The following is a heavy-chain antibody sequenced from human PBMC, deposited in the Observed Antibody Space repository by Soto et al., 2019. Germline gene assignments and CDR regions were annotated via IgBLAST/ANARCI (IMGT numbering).Heavy chain of an antibody. CDR1: GCTFRSYG. CDR2: IGYDGSNK. V-gene: IGHV3-33*01. D-gene: IGHD2-2*01. Sequence: GGPLRRSCAASGCTFRSYGMHWFRQAPGKGLEWVAVIGYDGSNKYYADSVKGRFTGSRYNADNTLYMKMHSMRAEDTAVYYCARDFKDIVVVPAATRVAFDIWGQGTMVTVSS. J-gene: IGHJ3*02. CDR3: ARDFKDIVVVPAATRVAFDI.